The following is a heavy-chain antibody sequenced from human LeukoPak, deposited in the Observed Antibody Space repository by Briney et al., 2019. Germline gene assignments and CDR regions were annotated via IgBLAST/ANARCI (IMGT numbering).Heavy chain of an antibody. CDR1: GGTFSSYT. CDR3: ARVYRRGSLPGYYGMDV. D-gene: IGHD3-22*01. Sequence: SVKVSCKASGGTFSSYTISWVRQAPGQGLEWMGRIIPILGIANYAQKFQGRVTITADKSTSTAYMELSSLRSEDTAVYYCARVYRRGSLPGYYGMDVWGQGTTVTVSS. CDR2: IIPILGIA. J-gene: IGHJ6*02. V-gene: IGHV1-69*02.